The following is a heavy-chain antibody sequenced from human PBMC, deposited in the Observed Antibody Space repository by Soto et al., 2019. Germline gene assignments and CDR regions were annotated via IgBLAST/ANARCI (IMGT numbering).Heavy chain of an antibody. Sequence: ASVKVSCKASGYTFTSYAMHWVRQAPGQRLEWMGWINAGNGNTKYSQKFQGRVTITRDTSTSTAYMELSSLRSEDTAIYYCASIYCSGGICFPNWVDPWGQGTLVTVSS. V-gene: IGHV1-3*01. J-gene: IGHJ5*02. CDR2: INAGNGNT. CDR3: ASIYCSGGICFPNWVDP. D-gene: IGHD2-8*02. CDR1: GYTFTSYA.